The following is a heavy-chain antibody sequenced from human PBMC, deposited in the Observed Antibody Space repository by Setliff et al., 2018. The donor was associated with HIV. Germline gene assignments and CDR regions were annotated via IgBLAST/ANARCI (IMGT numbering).Heavy chain of an antibody. CDR2: IRRKVYGGST. CDR1: GFRFRDYA. CDR3: SSHSGWGLAIDI. J-gene: IGHJ3*02. D-gene: IGHD7-27*01. Sequence: GGSLRLSCTTSGFRFRDYAMSWFRQAPGKGLEWVGFIRRKVYGGSTEYAASVKGRFSISRDDSRSIAYLQMNSLKTEDTAVYYCSSHSGWGLAIDIWGQGTMVTVSS. V-gene: IGHV3-49*03.